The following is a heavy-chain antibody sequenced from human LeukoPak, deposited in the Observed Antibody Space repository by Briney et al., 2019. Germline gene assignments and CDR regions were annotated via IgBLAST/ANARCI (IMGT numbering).Heavy chain of an antibody. V-gene: IGHV4-59*12. Sequence: SETLSLTCTVSGGSISSYYWSWIRQPPGKGLEWIGYIYYTGSTNYNPSLKSRVTMSVDTSKNQFSLKLSSVTAADTAVYYCAREDGEDGYSYYFDYWGQGTLVTVSS. J-gene: IGHJ4*02. CDR1: GGSISSYY. CDR3: AREDGEDGYSYYFDY. D-gene: IGHD5-24*01. CDR2: IYYTGST.